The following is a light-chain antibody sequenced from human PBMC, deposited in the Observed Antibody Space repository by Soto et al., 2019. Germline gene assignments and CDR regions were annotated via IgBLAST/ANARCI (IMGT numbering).Light chain of an antibody. CDR2: DAS. CDR1: QSVSGSY. Sequence: EIVLTQYPGTVYLSPGERATLSCRARQSVSGSYLAWYQQKPGQSPRLLIHDASSRATGIPDRFSGSGSGTDFTLTISRLEPEDFAVYYCQQYATRPWTFGQGTKVESK. CDR3: QQYATRPWT. J-gene: IGKJ1*01. V-gene: IGKV3-20*01.